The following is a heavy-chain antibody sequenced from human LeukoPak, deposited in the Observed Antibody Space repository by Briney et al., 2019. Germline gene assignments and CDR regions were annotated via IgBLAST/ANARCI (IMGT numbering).Heavy chain of an antibody. CDR2: IKSKIDGGTT. CDR3: TTGPYYYDSSEPFDG. V-gene: IGHV3-15*01. Sequence: GGSLRLSCAASGFTLSNAWMSGVRQAPGKGLEWVGRIKSKIDGGTTDYAAPVKGTFTISRDDSKNTLYLQMNSLKTEDTAVYYCTTGPYYYDSSEPFDGWGQGTLVTVSS. J-gene: IGHJ4*02. D-gene: IGHD3-22*01. CDR1: GFTLSNAW.